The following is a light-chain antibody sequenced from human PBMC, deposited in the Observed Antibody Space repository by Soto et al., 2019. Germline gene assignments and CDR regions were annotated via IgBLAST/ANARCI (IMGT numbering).Light chain of an antibody. J-gene: IGKJ4*01. V-gene: IGKV3-15*01. CDR1: QPVSSD. CDR3: QQYNGGPLT. CDR2: GAS. Sequence: EIEMTQSPSTLSMFAGDRATISCRASQPVSSDLAWYQQKPGKVPSLLIHGASIMAAGVPARFSGSGSGTDFTLTISSLQSEDSAAYYCQQYNGGPLTFGGGTKVEIQ.